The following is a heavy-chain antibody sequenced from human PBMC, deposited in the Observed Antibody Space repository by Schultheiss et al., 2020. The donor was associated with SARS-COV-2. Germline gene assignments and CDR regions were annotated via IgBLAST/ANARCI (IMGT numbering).Heavy chain of an antibody. D-gene: IGHD4-11*01. J-gene: IGHJ6*02. Sequence: SVKVSCKASGYTFSSYAISWVRQAPGQGLEWMGGIIPIFGTANYAQKFQGRVTITRDTSASTAYMELSSLRSEDTAVYYCARWATVTTAYYYGMDVWGQGTTVTVSS. CDR1: GYTFSSYA. CDR2: IIPIFGTA. V-gene: IGHV1-69*05. CDR3: ARWATVTTAYYYGMDV.